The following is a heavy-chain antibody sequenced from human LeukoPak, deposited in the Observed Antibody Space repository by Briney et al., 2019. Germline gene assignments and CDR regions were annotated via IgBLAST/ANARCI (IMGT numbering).Heavy chain of an antibody. J-gene: IGHJ4*02. CDR2: ISNDGTYT. D-gene: IGHD2/OR15-2a*01. Sequence: GGSLRLSCAASGFTFSSYWMNWVRQAPGKGLVWVSRISNDGTYTYYADSVKGRFAVSRDNAKNTLYLQMNSLRAEDTAIYYCARNIRDYWGQGTLVTVSS. CDR3: ARNIRDY. CDR1: GFTFSSYW. V-gene: IGHV3-74*01.